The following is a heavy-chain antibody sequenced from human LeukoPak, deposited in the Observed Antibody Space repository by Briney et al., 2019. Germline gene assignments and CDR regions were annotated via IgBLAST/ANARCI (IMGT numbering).Heavy chain of an antibody. CDR3: ARGGGGSYSDAFDI. CDR1: GFTFSSYG. V-gene: IGHV3-48*02. D-gene: IGHD2-15*01. CDR2: ISGTSTAI. Sequence: PGGSLRLSCAASGFTFSSYGMHWVRQAPGKGLEWVSFISGTSTAIKYADSVKGRFTISRDIGRKSLYLQMNSLSDEDTAVYYCARGGGGSYSDAFDIWGQGTVVTVSS. J-gene: IGHJ3*02.